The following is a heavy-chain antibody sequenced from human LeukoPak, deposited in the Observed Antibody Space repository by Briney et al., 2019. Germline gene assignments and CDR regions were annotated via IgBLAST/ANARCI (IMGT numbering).Heavy chain of an antibody. CDR3: ARALRPYSRGPY. J-gene: IGHJ4*02. V-gene: IGHV3-23*01. D-gene: IGHD6-19*01. CDR2: ISGSGGST. CDR1: GFTFSSYA. Sequence: GGSLRLSCAASGFTFSSYAMSWVRQAPGKGLEWVSAISGSGGSTYYADSVKGRFTISRDNSKNTLYLQMNSLRAEDTAVYYCARALRPYSRGPYWGQGTLVTVSS.